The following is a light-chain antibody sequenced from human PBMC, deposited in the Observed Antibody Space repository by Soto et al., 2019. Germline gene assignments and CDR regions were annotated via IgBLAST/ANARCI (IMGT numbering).Light chain of an antibody. CDR1: QDISSY. CDR3: QQLNSYPLS. J-gene: IGKJ4*02. V-gene: IGKV1-9*01. CDR2: AAS. Sequence: DIQLTQSPSFLSASVGDRVTITCRTSQDISSYLAWYQQKPGKAPQLLISAASTLQSGVPSRFSGSGSGTEVTLTISILQPEYFATYYCQQLNSYPLSFGGGTKVEI.